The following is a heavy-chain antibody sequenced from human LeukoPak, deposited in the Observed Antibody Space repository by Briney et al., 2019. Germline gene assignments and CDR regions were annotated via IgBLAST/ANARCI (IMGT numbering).Heavy chain of an antibody. Sequence: ASVKVSCKASGYTFTGYYMHWVRQAPGQGLEWMGWINPNSGGTNYAQKFQGRVTMTRDTSISTAYMELSRLRSDDTAVYYCARDRRRIVVVPAARGWFDPWGQGTLVTVSS. J-gene: IGHJ5*02. CDR3: ARDRRRIVVVPAARGWFDP. V-gene: IGHV1-2*02. D-gene: IGHD2-2*01. CDR1: GYTFTGYY. CDR2: INPNSGGT.